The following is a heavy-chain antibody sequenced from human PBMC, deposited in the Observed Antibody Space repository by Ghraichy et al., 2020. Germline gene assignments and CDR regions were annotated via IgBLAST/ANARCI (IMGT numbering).Heavy chain of an antibody. CDR1: GFTFSSYD. CDR3: ARGYNNGWHFDY. D-gene: IGHD6-19*01. J-gene: IGHJ4*02. V-gene: IGHV3-48*03. Sequence: GGSLRLSCAASGFTFSSYDMNWVRQAPGKGLEWVFLMSNSGEGINYPDSVKGRFTSSKDNAKHSLLMQMNGLGAEHTAVYYCARGYNNGWHFDYGGLGTLVTVSS. CDR2: MSNSGEGI.